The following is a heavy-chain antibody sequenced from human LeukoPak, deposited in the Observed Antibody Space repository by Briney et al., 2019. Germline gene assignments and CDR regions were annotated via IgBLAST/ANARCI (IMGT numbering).Heavy chain of an antibody. Sequence: GGSLRLSCAASGFTFSSYSMNWVRQAPGKGLEWVSSISSSSSYIYYADSVKGRFTISRDNAKNSLYLQMNSLRAGDTAVYYCARDILYSSSWYDYWGQGTLVTVSS. D-gene: IGHD6-13*01. CDR2: ISSSSSYI. CDR3: ARDILYSSSWYDY. J-gene: IGHJ4*02. V-gene: IGHV3-21*01. CDR1: GFTFSSYS.